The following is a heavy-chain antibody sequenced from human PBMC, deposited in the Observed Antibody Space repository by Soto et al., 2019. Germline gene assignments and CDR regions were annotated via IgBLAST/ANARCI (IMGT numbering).Heavy chain of an antibody. Sequence: QVQLVQSGAEVKKPGASVKVSCKASGYTFTSYGISWVRQAPGQGLEWMGWINPYNGNTNYAQKLQGRVTMTTDTSTNTASMELRSVRSDDTAVYYCARDWFGIDYWGQGTLVTVSS. CDR1: GYTFTSYG. CDR2: INPYNGNT. CDR3: ARDWFGIDY. V-gene: IGHV1-18*01. J-gene: IGHJ4*02. D-gene: IGHD3-16*01.